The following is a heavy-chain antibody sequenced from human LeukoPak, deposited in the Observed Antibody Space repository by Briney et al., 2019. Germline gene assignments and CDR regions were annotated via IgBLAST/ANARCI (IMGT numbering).Heavy chain of an antibody. CDR1: GYSISSGYY. Sequence: PSETLSLTCSVSGYSISSGYYWGWIRRPPGNGLEWIASMYHSGSTYYNPSLKSRVTISLDMSKNQFSLKLNSVTAADTAVYYCTRERPRDGNNPPVDHWGQGTLVTVSS. D-gene: IGHD5-24*01. V-gene: IGHV4-38-2*02. J-gene: IGHJ4*02. CDR3: TRERPRDGNNPPVDH. CDR2: MYHSGST.